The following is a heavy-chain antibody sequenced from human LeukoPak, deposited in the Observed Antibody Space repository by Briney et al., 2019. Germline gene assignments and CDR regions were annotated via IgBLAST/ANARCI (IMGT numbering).Heavy chain of an antibody. CDR3: ARGGIVVVVAATSSDI. Sequence: PSETLSLTCAVYGGSFSGYYWSWIRQPPGKGLEWIGEINHSGSTNYNPSLKSRVTISVDTSKNQFSLKLSSVTAADTAVYYCARGGIVVVVAATSSDIWGQGTMATVSS. J-gene: IGHJ3*02. D-gene: IGHD2-15*01. V-gene: IGHV4-34*01. CDR1: GGSFSGYY. CDR2: INHSGST.